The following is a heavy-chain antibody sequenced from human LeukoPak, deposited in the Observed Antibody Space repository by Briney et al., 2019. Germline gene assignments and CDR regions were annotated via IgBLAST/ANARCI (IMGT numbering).Heavy chain of an antibody. D-gene: IGHD3-10*01. CDR1: GFTFSSYS. Sequence: PGGSLRLSCAASGFTFSSYSMNWVRQAPGKGLEWVSYISSSSSTIYYADSVKGRFTISRDNAKNSLYLQMNSLRAEDTAVYYCARRTMVRGVNQFIYYYYYYMDVWGKGTTVTVSS. CDR2: ISSSSSTI. J-gene: IGHJ6*03. V-gene: IGHV3-48*01. CDR3: ARRTMVRGVNQFIYYYYYYMDV.